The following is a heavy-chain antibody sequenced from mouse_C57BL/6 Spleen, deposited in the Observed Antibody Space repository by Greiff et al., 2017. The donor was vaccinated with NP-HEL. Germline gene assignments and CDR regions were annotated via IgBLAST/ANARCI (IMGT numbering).Heavy chain of an antibody. J-gene: IGHJ4*01. CDR2: IRSKSSNYAT. D-gene: IGHD2-1*01. V-gene: IGHV10-3*01. Sequence: EVKLVESGGGLVQPKGSLKLSCAASGFTFNTYAMHWVRQAPGKGLEWVARIRSKSSNYATYYADSVKDRFPISRDDSHSMLYLQMNNLKTEDTAMYYCVRDGYCGNYLYAMDYWGQGTSLTVSS. CDR3: VRDGYCGNYLYAMDY. CDR1: GFTFNTYA.